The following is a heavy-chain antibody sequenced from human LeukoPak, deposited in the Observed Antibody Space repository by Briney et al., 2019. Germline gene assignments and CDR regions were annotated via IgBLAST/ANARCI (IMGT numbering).Heavy chain of an antibody. CDR3: AKEPRGHFDFDY. CDR1: GFTFSNHG. Sequence: GGSLRLSCAASGFTFSNHGIHWVRQAPGKGLEWVTAMSYDVGDKYYADSVKGRFTVSGDSSKNTVYLQMNSLRVEDTAVYYCAKEPRGHFDFDYWGQGTLVTVSS. V-gene: IGHV3-30*18. CDR2: MSYDVGDK. J-gene: IGHJ4*02. D-gene: IGHD1-26*01.